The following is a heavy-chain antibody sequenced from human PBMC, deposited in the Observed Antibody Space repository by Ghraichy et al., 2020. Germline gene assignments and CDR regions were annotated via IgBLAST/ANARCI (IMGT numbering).Heavy chain of an antibody. D-gene: IGHD2-2*01. Sequence: SETLSLTCTVSGGSISSGDYYWSWIRQPPGKGLEWIGYIYYSGSTYYNPSLKSRVTISVDTSKNQFSLKLSSVTAADTAVYYCARAEDIVVVPAAIGSWFDPWGQGTLVTVSS. J-gene: IGHJ5*02. CDR2: IYYSGST. CDR1: GGSISSGDYY. CDR3: ARAEDIVVVPAAIGSWFDP. V-gene: IGHV4-30-4*01.